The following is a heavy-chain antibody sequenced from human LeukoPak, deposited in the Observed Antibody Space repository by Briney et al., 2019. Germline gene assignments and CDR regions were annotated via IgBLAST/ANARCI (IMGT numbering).Heavy chain of an antibody. J-gene: IGHJ4*02. V-gene: IGHV4-59*01. CDR2: IYYSGST. Sequence: SETLSLTCTVSGGSISSYYWSWIRQPPGKGLEWIGYIYYSGSTNYNPSLKSRVTISVDTSKNQFYLKLNSVTAADTAVYYCARGLRLHTPKGPQYYFDYWGQGTLVTVSS. D-gene: IGHD2-15*01. CDR1: GGSISSYY. CDR3: ARGLRLHTPKGPQYYFDY.